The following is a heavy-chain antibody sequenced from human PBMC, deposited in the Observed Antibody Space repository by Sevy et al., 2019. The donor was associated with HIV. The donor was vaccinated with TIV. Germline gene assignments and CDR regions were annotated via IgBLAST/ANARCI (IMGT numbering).Heavy chain of an antibody. D-gene: IGHD3-22*01. CDR2: IYYSGST. V-gene: IGHV4-39*01. CDR3: ARQLREYYDSSGYYGRLDY. CDR1: GGSISSSSYY. J-gene: IGHJ4*02. Sequence: SETLSLTCTVSGGSISSSSYYWGCIRQPPGKGLEWIGSIYYSGSTYYNPSLKSRVNISVDTSKNQFSLKLSSVTAADTAVYYCARQLREYYDSSGYYGRLDYWGQGTLVTVSS.